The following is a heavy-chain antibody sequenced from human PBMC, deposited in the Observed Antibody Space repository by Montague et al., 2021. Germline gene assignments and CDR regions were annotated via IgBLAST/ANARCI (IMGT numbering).Heavy chain of an antibody. D-gene: IGHD4-11*01. V-gene: IGHV3-72*01. CDR3: ATEGRLPGPDFDH. Sequence: SLRLSCAASGFSFSDYYVDWVRQAPGKGLEWVGRSRNKANSYTTDYAASVKGRFTISRDESKNSLYLRMNSLKTDDTAVYYCATEGRLPGPDFDHWGQGTLVTVSS. J-gene: IGHJ4*02. CDR2: SRNKANSYTT. CDR1: GFSFSDYY.